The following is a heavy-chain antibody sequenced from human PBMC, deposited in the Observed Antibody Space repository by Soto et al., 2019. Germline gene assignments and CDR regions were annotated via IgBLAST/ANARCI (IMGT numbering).Heavy chain of an antibody. J-gene: IGHJ4*02. CDR3: AKGDQERQWVFLQN. Sequence: GGSLRLSCVASGFTFSYYAMTWVRQSPGKGMEWVSTISGSAGDTFYADSVKGRFTISRDNSKRTLYLEMHSLRAEDTAVYYCAKGDQERQWVFLQNLGQGALVTVSS. V-gene: IGHV3-23*01. CDR2: ISGSAGDT. D-gene: IGHD2-8*01. CDR1: GFTFSYYA.